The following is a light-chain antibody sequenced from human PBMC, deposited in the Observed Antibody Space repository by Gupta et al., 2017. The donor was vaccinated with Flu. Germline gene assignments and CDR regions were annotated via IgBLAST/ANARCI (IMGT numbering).Light chain of an antibody. CDR1: RSNIGSNT. Sequence: QSVLTQPPSASGTLGQRVTIACSGRRSNIGSNTVNWYQQLPGTAPQLLIYNNNQRPSGVPDRFSGSKSGTSASLAFSGLQSEDEADYYCAAWDDSLNGVVFGGGTKLTV. CDR3: AAWDDSLNGVV. CDR2: NNN. J-gene: IGLJ2*01. V-gene: IGLV1-44*01.